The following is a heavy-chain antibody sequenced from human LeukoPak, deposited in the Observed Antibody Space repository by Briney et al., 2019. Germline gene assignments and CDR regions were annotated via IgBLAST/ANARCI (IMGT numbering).Heavy chain of an antibody. Sequence: SETLSLTCTVSGGSISSSSYYWGWIRQPPGKGLEWIGSIYYSGSTYYNPSLKSRVTISVDTSKNQFSLKLSSVTAADTAVYYCARGLIPLSGYYYGLYFDYWGQGTLVTVSS. CDR1: GGSISSSSYY. D-gene: IGHD3-22*01. CDR3: ARGLIPLSGYYYGLYFDY. CDR2: IYYSGST. V-gene: IGHV4-39*07. J-gene: IGHJ4*02.